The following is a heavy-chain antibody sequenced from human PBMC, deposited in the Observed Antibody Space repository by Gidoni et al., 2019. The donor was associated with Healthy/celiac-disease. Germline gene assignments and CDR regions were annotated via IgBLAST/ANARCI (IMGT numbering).Heavy chain of an antibody. Sequence: VGWIRQPPGKALEWLALFYWDDDKRYSPSLKSRLTITKDTSKTQVVLTMTNMDPVDTATYYCANSGYDLRGGWFDPWGQGTLVTVSS. D-gene: IGHD5-12*01. CDR3: ANSGYDLRGGWFDP. J-gene: IGHJ5*02. CDR2: FYWDDDK. V-gene: IGHV2-5*02.